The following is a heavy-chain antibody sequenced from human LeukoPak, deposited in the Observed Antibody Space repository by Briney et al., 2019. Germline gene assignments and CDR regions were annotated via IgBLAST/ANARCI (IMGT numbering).Heavy chain of an antibody. Sequence: SETLSLTCAVYGGSFSGYYWSWIRQPPGKGLEWIGEINHSGSTNYNPSLKSRVTISVDTSKNQFPLKLSSVTAADTAVYYCAVGSGWFDPWGQGTLVSVSS. CDR3: AVGSGWFDP. CDR2: INHSGST. D-gene: IGHD1-14*01. CDR1: GGSFSGYY. V-gene: IGHV4-34*01. J-gene: IGHJ5*02.